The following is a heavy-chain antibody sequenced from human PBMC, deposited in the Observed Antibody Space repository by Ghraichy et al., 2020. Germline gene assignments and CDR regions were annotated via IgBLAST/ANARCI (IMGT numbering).Heavy chain of an antibody. CDR1: GGTFSSYA. CDR2: IIPIFGTA. D-gene: IGHD3-3*01. CDR3: ARDPRGSSGGVVSRNYYYYYGMDV. Sequence: SVKVSCKASGGTFSSYAISWVRQAPGQGLEWMGGIIPIFGTANYAQKFQGRVTITADESTSTAYMELSSLRSEDTAVYYCARDPRGSSGGVVSRNYYYYYGMDVWGQGTTVTVSS. J-gene: IGHJ6*02. V-gene: IGHV1-69*13.